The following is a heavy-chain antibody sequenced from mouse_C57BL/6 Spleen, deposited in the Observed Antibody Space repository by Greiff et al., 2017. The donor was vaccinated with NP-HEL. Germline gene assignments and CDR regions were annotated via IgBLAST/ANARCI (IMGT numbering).Heavy chain of an antibody. CDR1: GYTFTSYW. V-gene: IGHV1-55*01. Sequence: QVQLQQPGAELVKPGASVKLSCKASGYTFTSYWITWVKQRPGQGLEWIGDIYPGSGSTNYNEKFKSQATLTVDTSSSTAYMQLSSLTSEDSAVYYCAKCVYYGSRMGGYWGQGTTLTVSS. J-gene: IGHJ2*01. CDR3: AKCVYYGSRMGGY. CDR2: IYPGSGST. D-gene: IGHD1-1*01.